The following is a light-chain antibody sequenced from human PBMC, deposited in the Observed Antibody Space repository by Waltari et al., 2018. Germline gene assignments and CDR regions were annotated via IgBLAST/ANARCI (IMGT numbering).Light chain of an antibody. V-gene: IGKV3-15*01. CDR2: AAS. CDR3: QQYNVWPHT. J-gene: IGKJ2*01. CDR1: QSVSTN. Sequence: EIVVTQSPATLSVSPGDTATVSCRASQSVSTNLAWYQHKPGQAPRLLIHAASTKATAIPARFSGSGSGTEFTLTVSSLHSEDSAVYYCQQYNVWPHTFGQGTMLEIK.